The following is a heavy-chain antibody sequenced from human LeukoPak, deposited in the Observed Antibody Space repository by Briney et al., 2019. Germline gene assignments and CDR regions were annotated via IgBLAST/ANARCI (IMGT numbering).Heavy chain of an antibody. V-gene: IGHV3-20*04. Sequence: GGSLRLSCAASGFTFDDYGMSWVRQAPGKGLEWVSGINWNGGSTGYADSVKGRFTISRDNAKNSLYLQMNSLRAEDTALYYCARDTIAAAGQAAFDIWGQGTMVTVSS. CDR2: INWNGGST. D-gene: IGHD6-13*01. CDR3: ARDTIAAAGQAAFDI. J-gene: IGHJ3*02. CDR1: GFTFDDYG.